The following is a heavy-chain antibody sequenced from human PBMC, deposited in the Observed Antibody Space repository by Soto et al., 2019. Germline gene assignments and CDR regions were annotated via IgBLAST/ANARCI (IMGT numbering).Heavy chain of an antibody. V-gene: IGHV3-48*02. Sequence: EVQLVESGGGLVQPGGSLRLSYVGSGFTFSSYSMDWVRQAPGKGLEWISYISSSSTTIHYADSVKGRFTISRDNAKNSQSLQMNSLRDEDTAIYYCVRDAGSWGYWGQGTLVTVSS. CDR2: ISSSSTTI. CDR1: GFTFSSYS. J-gene: IGHJ4*02. D-gene: IGHD3-10*01. CDR3: VRDAGSWGY.